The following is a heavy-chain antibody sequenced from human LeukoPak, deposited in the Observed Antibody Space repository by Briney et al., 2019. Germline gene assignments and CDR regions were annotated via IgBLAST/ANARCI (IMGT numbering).Heavy chain of an antibody. CDR3: VRDSYQGHTYHGMDV. J-gene: IGHJ6*02. D-gene: IGHD2-2*01. Sequence: GGSLRLSCAASGFTFSSYWMHWVRQAPGKGLVWVSRINTDGSSRSYADSVKGRFTISRDNAKNTLYLQMNSLRGEDTAVYYCVRDSYQGHTYHGMDVWGQGTTVTVSS. CDR2: INTDGSSR. V-gene: IGHV3-74*01. CDR1: GFTFSSYW.